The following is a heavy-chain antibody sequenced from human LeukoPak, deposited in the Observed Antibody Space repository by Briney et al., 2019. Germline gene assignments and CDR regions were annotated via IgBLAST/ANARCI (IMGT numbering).Heavy chain of an antibody. D-gene: IGHD3-3*01. V-gene: IGHV3-23*01. Sequence: GGSLRLSCAASGFTFSSYAMSWVRQAPGKGLEWVSGISGSGGSTYYADSVKGRFTISRDNSKTTLYLQMNSLRAEDTAVYYCAKVVKDPDFWTWYFDLWGRGTLVTVSS. J-gene: IGHJ2*01. CDR3: AKVVKDPDFWTWYFDL. CDR1: GFTFSSYA. CDR2: ISGSGGST.